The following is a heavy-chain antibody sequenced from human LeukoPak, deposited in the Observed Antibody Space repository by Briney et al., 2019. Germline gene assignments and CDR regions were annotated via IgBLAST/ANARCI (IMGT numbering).Heavy chain of an antibody. CDR2: INHSGST. CDR1: GGSFSGYY. V-gene: IGHV4-34*01. D-gene: IGHD1-1*01. Sequence: SETLSLTCAVYGGSFSGYYWSWIRQPPGKGLEWIGEINHSGSTNYNPSLKSRVTISVDTSKNQLSLKLSSVTAADTAVYYCARGAKYKAFDYWGQGTLVTVSS. J-gene: IGHJ4*02. CDR3: ARGAKYKAFDY.